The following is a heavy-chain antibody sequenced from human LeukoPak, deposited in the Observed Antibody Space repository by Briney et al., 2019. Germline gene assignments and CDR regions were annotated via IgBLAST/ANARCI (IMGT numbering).Heavy chain of an antibody. CDR3: ARGGAGGCSSTSCLGELHY. Sequence: GESLKISCKGSGYSFTSYWIGWVRRMPGKGLEWMGIIYPGDSDTRYSPSFQGQVTISADKSISTAYLQWSSLKASDTAMYYCARGGAGGCSSTSCLGELHYWGQGTLVTVSS. CDR1: GYSFTSYW. J-gene: IGHJ4*02. V-gene: IGHV5-51*01. CDR2: IYPGDSDT. D-gene: IGHD2-2*01.